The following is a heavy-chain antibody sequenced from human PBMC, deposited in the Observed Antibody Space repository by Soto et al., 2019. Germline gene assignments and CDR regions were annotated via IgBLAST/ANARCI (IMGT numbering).Heavy chain of an antibody. J-gene: IGHJ4*02. D-gene: IGHD3-9*01. CDR1: GLTFSNLA. CDR2: ILIVGKT. CDR3: AKDRDPDGIWTFDS. Sequence: EMQLLESGGDLVQPGGPRSLSCAASGLTFSNLALPWPRRLPGGGLEWVSEILIVGKTFYEHPMKGGVTISRDNSKNTLYLQMHSLRVDDTALYFCAKDRDPDGIWTFDSWGQGTLVTVSS. V-gene: IGHV3-23*02.